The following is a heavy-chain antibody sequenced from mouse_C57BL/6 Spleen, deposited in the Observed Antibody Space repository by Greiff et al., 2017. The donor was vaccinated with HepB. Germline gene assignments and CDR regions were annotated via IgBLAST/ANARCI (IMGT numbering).Heavy chain of an antibody. V-gene: IGHV2-9*01. CDR2: IWGGGST. CDR3: ATRHYGSSYGWFAY. D-gene: IGHD1-1*01. J-gene: IGHJ3*01. Sequence: VKLVESGPGLVAPSQSLSITCTVSGFSFTSYGVDWVRQPPGKGLEWLGVIWGGGSTNYNSALMSRLSISKDNSKSQVFLKMNSLQTDDTAMYYCATRHYGSSYGWFAYWGQGTLVTVSA. CDR1: GFSFTSYG.